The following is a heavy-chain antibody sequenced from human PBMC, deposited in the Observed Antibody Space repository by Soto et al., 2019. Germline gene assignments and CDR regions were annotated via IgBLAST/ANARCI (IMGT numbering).Heavy chain of an antibody. V-gene: IGHV3-23*01. CDR3: AKGEYYDILTGYPGPSNYFDY. CDR2: ISGSGGST. Sequence: PGGSLRLSCAASGFTFSSYAMSWVRQAPGKGLEWVSAISGSGGSTYYADSVKGRLTISRDNSKNTLYLQMNSLRAEDTAVYYCAKGEYYDILTGYPGPSNYFDYWGQGTLVTVSS. J-gene: IGHJ4*02. CDR1: GFTFSSYA. D-gene: IGHD3-9*01.